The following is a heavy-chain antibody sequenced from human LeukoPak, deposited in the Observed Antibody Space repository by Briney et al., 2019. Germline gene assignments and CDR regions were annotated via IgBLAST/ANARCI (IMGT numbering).Heavy chain of an antibody. CDR3: ASDREGEPYYFDY. CDR1: GGSISSYY. CDR2: IYYSGTT. D-gene: IGHD3-16*01. J-gene: IGHJ4*02. Sequence: SETLSLTCTVSGGSISSYYWSWMRQLPGKGLEWIGYIYYSGTTNYNPSLKSRVTISVDTSKNQFSLKLSSVTAADTAVYYCASDREGEPYYFDYWGQGTLVTVSS. V-gene: IGHV4-59*12.